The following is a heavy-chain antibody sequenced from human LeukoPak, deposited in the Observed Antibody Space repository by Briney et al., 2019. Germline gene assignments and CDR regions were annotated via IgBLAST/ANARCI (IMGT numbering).Heavy chain of an antibody. CDR1: GFTFSSYS. CDR2: ISSSSSTI. Sequence: GGSLRLSCAASGFTFSSYSMNWVRQAPGKGLEWVSYISSSSSTIYYADSVKGRFTISRDNAKNSLYLQMNSLRAEDTAVYYCARNDAAMVTRKVNWFDPWGQGTLVTVSS. J-gene: IGHJ5*02. D-gene: IGHD5-18*01. V-gene: IGHV3-48*04. CDR3: ARNDAAMVTRKVNWFDP.